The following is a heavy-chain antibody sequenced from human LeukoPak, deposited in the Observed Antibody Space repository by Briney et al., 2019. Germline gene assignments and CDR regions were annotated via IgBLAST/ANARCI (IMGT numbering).Heavy chain of an antibody. D-gene: IGHD4-17*01. Sequence: KPSETLSLTCTVSGGSVSSGSYYWSWIRQPPGKGLEWIGYIYYGGSTNYNPSLKSRVTISVDTSKNQFSLKLSSVTAADTAVYYCVRFLLDYGTFDYWGQGTLVTVSS. V-gene: IGHV4-61*01. J-gene: IGHJ4*02. CDR3: VRFLLDYGTFDY. CDR1: GGSVSSGSYY. CDR2: IYYGGST.